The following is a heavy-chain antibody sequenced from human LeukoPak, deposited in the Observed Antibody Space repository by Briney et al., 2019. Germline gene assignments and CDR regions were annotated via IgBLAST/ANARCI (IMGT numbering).Heavy chain of an antibody. CDR3: VERHRWNTAGGGYYFDY. CDR2: ISDDGGVT. D-gene: IGHD5-18*01. Sequence: GGSLRLSCSVSGFTFSTYAMHWVRQAPGKGLEYVSAISDDGGVTYYVDSVKGRFTISRDNSKKTLYLQMSSLRVDDTGVYFCVERHRWNTAGGGYYFDYWGQGTLVTVSS. J-gene: IGHJ4*02. CDR1: GFTFSTYA. V-gene: IGHV3-64D*08.